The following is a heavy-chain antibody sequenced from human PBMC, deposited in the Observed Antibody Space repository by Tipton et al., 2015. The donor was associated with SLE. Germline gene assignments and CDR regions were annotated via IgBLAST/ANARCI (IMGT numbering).Heavy chain of an antibody. V-gene: IGHV3-74*01. CDR1: GFNFDQSA. D-gene: IGHD2-8*02. CDR2: IYFDGSSA. J-gene: IGHJ6*02. Sequence: LRLSCAASGFNFDQSAMHWVRQAPGKGLVWVSRIYFDGSSANYADSVKGRFTISRDNAKSTLFLEMNSLRAEDTAVYYCGTTSTDYGMDVWGQGTTVTVSS. CDR3: GTTSTDYGMDV.